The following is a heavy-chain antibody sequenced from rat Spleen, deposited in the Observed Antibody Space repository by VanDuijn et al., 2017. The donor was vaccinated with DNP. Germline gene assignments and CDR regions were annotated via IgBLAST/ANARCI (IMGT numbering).Heavy chain of an antibody. CDR1: GFSLTNYG. D-gene: IGHD5-1*01. J-gene: IGHJ4*01. CDR2: IWGEGNT. Sequence: QVQLKESGPVLVQASETLSLTCTVSGFSLTNYGVIWVRQSPGKGLEWMGIIWGEGNTDYNSALKSRLSSNRDTSKSQVFLKVNSLQTDDTAIYYCTRESWGYVMDAWGQGASVTVSS. CDR3: TRESWGYVMDA. V-gene: IGHV2S75*01.